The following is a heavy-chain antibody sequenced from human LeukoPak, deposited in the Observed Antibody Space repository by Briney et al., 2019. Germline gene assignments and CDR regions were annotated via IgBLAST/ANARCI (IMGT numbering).Heavy chain of an antibody. Sequence: PGGSLRLSCAASGFTFTTYWMTWVRQAPGKGLEWVDKIKQDGGEKYYVDSVKGRFTISRDNAKNSLSLQMNSLRAEDTAVYYCARDQGYCTSATCRGDAFDVWGQGSMVSVSS. CDR2: IKQDGGEK. D-gene: IGHD2-2*01. CDR1: GFTFTTYW. V-gene: IGHV3-7*01. CDR3: ARDQGYCTSATCRGDAFDV. J-gene: IGHJ3*01.